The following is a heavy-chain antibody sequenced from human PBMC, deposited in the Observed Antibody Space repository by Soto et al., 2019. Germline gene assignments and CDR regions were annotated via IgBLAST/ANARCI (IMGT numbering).Heavy chain of an antibody. V-gene: IGHV4-34*01. J-gene: IGHJ6*02. Sequence: SETLSLTCAVYGGSFSGYYWSWIRQPPGKGLEWIGEINHSGSTNYNPSLKSRVTISVDTSKNQFSLKLSSVTAADTAVYYCARQRIITMVRGVTLYYYYGMDVWGQGTTVTVSS. CDR1: GGSFSGYY. CDR3: ARQRIITMVRGVTLYYYYGMDV. D-gene: IGHD3-10*01. CDR2: INHSGST.